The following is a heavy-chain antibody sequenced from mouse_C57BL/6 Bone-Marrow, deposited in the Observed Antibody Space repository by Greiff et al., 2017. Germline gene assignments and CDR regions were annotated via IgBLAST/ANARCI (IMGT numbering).Heavy chain of an antibody. Sequence: VQLQESGPGLVQPSQSLSITCTVSGFSLTSYGVHWVRQSPGKGLEWLGVIWSGGSTDYNAAFISSLSISKDNSKSQVFFKMNSLQADDTAIYYCARVLTTQFAYWGQGTLVTVSA. J-gene: IGHJ3*01. V-gene: IGHV2-2*01. CDR1: GFSLTSYG. D-gene: IGHD2-1*01. CDR2: IWSGGST. CDR3: ARVLTTQFAY.